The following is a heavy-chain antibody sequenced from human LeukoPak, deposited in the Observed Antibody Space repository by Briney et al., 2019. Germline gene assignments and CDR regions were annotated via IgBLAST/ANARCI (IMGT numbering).Heavy chain of an antibody. CDR1: GGSISSYY. V-gene: IGHV4-59*01. Sequence: PWETLSLTCTVSGGSISSYYWSWIRQPPGKGLEWIGYIYYSGSTNYNPYLKSRVTISVDTSKNQFSLKLSSVTAADTAVYYCARVFPVYFDLWGRGTLVTVSS. D-gene: IGHD2-21*01. CDR2: IYYSGST. J-gene: IGHJ2*01. CDR3: ARVFPVYFDL.